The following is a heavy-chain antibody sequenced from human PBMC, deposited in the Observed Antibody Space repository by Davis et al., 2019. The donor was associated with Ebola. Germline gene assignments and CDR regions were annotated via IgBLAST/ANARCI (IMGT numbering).Heavy chain of an antibody. CDR2: IKPDGTFR. Sequence: PGGSLRLSCAASGFTFSSYWMSWVRQAPGKGLEWVANIKPDGTFRDYLAAVRGRFTISRDNAQNSLDLQMNTLRAEDTAVYFCAKHGTPTAIGGQGTLVTVSS. CDR3: AKHGTPTAI. V-gene: IGHV3-7*03. D-gene: IGHD2-2*01. CDR1: GFTFSSYW. J-gene: IGHJ4*02.